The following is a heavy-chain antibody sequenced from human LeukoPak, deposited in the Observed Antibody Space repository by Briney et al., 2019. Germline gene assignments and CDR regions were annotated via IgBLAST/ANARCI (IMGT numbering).Heavy chain of an antibody. CDR2: ISAHNGNT. D-gene: IGHD1-20*01. V-gene: IGHV1-18*01. Sequence: ASVKVSCKASGYTFIRNGISWVRQAPGQGLEWMGWISAHNGNTNYAQKFQGRVTMTTDTSTSTAYMELRSLRSDDTAVYYCARDYNFVPDYWGQETLVTVSS. CDR1: GYTFIRNG. J-gene: IGHJ4*02. CDR3: ARDYNFVPDY.